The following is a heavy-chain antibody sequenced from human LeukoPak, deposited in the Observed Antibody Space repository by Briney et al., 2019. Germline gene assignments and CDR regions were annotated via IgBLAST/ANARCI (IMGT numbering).Heavy chain of an antibody. CDR3: AREYYYDSSGYWERYNWFDP. CDR2: IKQDGSEK. CDR1: GFTFSSYW. J-gene: IGHJ5*02. D-gene: IGHD3-22*01. Sequence: PGGSVRLSCAASGFTFSSYWMSWVRQAPGKGLEWVANIKQDGSEKYYVDSVKGRFTISRDNAKNSLYLQMNSLRAEDTAVYYCAREYYYDSSGYWERYNWFDPWGQGTLVTVSS. V-gene: IGHV3-7*01.